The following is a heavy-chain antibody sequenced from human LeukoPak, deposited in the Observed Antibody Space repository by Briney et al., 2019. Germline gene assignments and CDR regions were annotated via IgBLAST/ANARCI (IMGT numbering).Heavy chain of an antibody. J-gene: IGHJ3*01. D-gene: IGHD3-22*01. V-gene: IGHV4-4*07. CDR2: IYSNEHT. Sequence: PSETLSLTCSVSGDSITSFDWSWVRQPAGKGLEWIGRIYSNEHTYSNPSLRGRVTISVDKCRNLVSLRLSSVAAADTGVYYCARDRGIGIVESRVTFDLWGQGTMVTVSA. CDR3: ARDRGIGIVESRVTFDL. CDR1: GDSITSFD.